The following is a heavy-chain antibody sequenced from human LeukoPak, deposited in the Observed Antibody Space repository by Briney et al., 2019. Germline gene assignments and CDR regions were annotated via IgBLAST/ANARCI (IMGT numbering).Heavy chain of an antibody. J-gene: IGHJ4*02. CDR1: GYSISSGYY. Sequence: PSETLSLTCAVSGYSISSGYYWGWIRQPPGKGLEWIGSIYHSGSTYYNPSLKSRVTISVDTSKNQFSLKLSSVTAADTAVYYCARYSSGWYYWGQGTLVTVSS. CDR2: IYHSGST. V-gene: IGHV4-38-2*01. CDR3: ARYSSGWYY. D-gene: IGHD6-19*01.